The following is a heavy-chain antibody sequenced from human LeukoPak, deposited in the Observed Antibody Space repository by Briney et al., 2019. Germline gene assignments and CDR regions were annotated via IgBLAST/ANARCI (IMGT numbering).Heavy chain of an antibody. J-gene: IGHJ4*02. Sequence: SETLSLTCTVSGGSISSSNYYWGWIRQPPGKGLEGIGNIYYSGSTYYNPSLKSRVTIYVDTSKNRFSLKLSSVTAADTAVYYCARLVAVAGVFDYWGQGTLVTVSS. CDR2: IYYSGST. D-gene: IGHD6-19*01. V-gene: IGHV4-39*02. CDR1: GGSISSSNYY. CDR3: ARLVAVAGVFDY.